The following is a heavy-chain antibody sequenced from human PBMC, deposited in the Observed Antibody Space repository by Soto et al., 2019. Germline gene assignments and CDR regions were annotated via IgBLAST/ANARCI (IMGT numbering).Heavy chain of an antibody. D-gene: IGHD1-1*01. V-gene: IGHV4-39*01. CDR1: GASITSTTYF. Sequence: SETLSLTCSLSGASITSTTYFWAWIRQPPGKGLEWVGSSYCSGKTHYNPSLKSRTTMCVDWSRNQLSMQVSSMTAPYTASYDCAKTLPRTDRLDFWGQGSVVTV. CDR3: AKTLPRTDRLDF. CDR2: SYCSGKT. J-gene: IGHJ3*01.